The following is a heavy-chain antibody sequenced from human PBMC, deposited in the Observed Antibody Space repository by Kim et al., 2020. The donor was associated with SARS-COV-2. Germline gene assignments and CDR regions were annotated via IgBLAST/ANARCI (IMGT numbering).Heavy chain of an antibody. CDR3: ARGIPHYDSSGYYYCWFDP. J-gene: IGHJ5*02. Sequence: GESLKISCKGSGYSFTSYWIGWVRQMPGKGLEWMGIIYPGDSDTRYSPSFQGQVTISADKSISTAYLQWSSLKASDTAMYYCARGIPHYDSSGYYYCWFDPWGQGTLVTVS. CDR2: IYPGDSDT. D-gene: IGHD3-22*01. V-gene: IGHV5-51*01. CDR1: GYSFTSYW.